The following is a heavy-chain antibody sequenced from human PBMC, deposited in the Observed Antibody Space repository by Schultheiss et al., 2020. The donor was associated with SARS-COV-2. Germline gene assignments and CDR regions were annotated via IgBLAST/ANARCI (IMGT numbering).Heavy chain of an antibody. CDR1: GFTFSSYA. V-gene: IGHV3-33*08. CDR3: ARDSSGWYRGGLDY. CDR2: IWYDGINK. J-gene: IGHJ4*02. Sequence: GESLKISCAASGFTFSSYALHWVRQAPGKGLEWVAVIWYDGINKYYADSVKGRFTISRDNSKNTLYLQMNSLRAEDTAVYYCARDSSGWYRGGLDYWGQGTMVTVSS. D-gene: IGHD6-19*01.